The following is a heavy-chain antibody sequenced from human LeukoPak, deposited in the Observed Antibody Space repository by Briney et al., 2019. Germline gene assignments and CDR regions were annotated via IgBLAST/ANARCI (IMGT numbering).Heavy chain of an antibody. J-gene: IGHJ6*02. CDR2: IWHDGSNK. CDR1: GFNFRSSG. V-gene: IGHV3-33*06. D-gene: IGHD3-10*01. Sequence: GGSLRLSCVASGFNFRSSGMHWVRQVPGKGLEWVAVIWHDGSNKDYRDSVKGRFIISRDNSKNTLYLEMNKLRDEDTGIYYCVKDRAGSNLIRGVITGVMDVWGQGTTVTVSS. CDR3: VKDRAGSNLIRGVITGVMDV.